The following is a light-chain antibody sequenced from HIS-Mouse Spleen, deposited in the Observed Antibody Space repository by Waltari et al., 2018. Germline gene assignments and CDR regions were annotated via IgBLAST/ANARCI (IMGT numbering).Light chain of an antibody. Sequence: QSALTQPASVSGSPGQSITISCTGTSSDAGSYNLVSWYQQHPGKAPKLMIYEGSKRPSGVSNRFSGSKSGNTASLTISGLKAEDEADYYCCSYAGSSTWVFGGGTKLTVL. CDR2: EGS. J-gene: IGLJ3*02. CDR1: SSDAGSYNL. V-gene: IGLV2-23*01. CDR3: CSYAGSSTWV.